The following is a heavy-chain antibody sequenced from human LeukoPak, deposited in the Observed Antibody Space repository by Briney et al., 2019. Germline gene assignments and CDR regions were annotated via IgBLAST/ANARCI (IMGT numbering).Heavy chain of an antibody. J-gene: IGHJ4*02. Sequence: ASVKVSCKASGYTFTSYGISWVRQAPGQGLEWMGWISAYNGNTNYAQKLQGRVTMTTDTSTSTAYMELRSLRSDDTAVYYCARRPLDDIVVVPAATYDYWGQGTLVTVSS. CDR2: ISAYNGNT. CDR1: GYTFTSYG. V-gene: IGHV1-18*01. CDR3: ARRPLDDIVVVPAATYDY. D-gene: IGHD2-2*01.